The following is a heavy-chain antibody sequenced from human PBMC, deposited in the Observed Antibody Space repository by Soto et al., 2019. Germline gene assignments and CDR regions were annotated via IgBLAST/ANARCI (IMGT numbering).Heavy chain of an antibody. V-gene: IGHV4-34*01. D-gene: IGHD3-22*01. CDR3: ARSGLDYYDSSGYPSLDY. Sequence: KPSETLSLTCAVYGGSFSGYYWSWIRQPPGKGLEWIGEINHSGSTNYNPSLKSRVTISVDTSKNQFSLKLSSVTAADTAVYYCARSGLDYYDSSGYPSLDYWGQGTLVTVSS. J-gene: IGHJ4*02. CDR1: GGSFSGYY. CDR2: INHSGST.